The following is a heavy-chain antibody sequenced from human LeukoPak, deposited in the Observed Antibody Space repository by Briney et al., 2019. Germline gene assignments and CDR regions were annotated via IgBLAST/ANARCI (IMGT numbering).Heavy chain of an antibody. CDR2: IYYSGST. V-gene: IGHV4-30-4*08. CDR3: AREGGGSGYYY. D-gene: IGHD3-22*01. Sequence: SETLSLTCTVSGGSISSGDYYWSWIRQPPGKGLEWIGYIYYSGSTYYNPSLKSRVTISVDTSKNQFSLKLSSVTAADTAAYYCAREGGGSGYYYWGQGTLVTVSS. CDR1: GGSISSGDYY. J-gene: IGHJ4*02.